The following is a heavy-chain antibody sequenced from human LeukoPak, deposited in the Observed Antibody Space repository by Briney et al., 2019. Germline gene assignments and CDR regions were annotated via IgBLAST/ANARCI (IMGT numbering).Heavy chain of an antibody. Sequence: GASVKVSCKASGYTFTGYYMHWVRQATGQGLEWMGWMDPNSGNTGYAQKFQGRVTMTRNTSISTAYMELSSLRSEDTAVYYCARAERQWLVGRGYMDVWGKGTTVTVSS. J-gene: IGHJ6*03. CDR1: GYTFTGYY. V-gene: IGHV1-8*02. CDR3: ARAERQWLVGRGYMDV. D-gene: IGHD6-19*01. CDR2: MDPNSGNT.